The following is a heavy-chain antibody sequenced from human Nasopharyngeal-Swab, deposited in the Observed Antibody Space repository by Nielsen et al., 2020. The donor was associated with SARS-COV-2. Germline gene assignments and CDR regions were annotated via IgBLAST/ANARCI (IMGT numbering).Heavy chain of an antibody. D-gene: IGHD4-11*01. CDR3: VKGGYLHDYINYGDWFDP. Sequence: GGSLRLSCVASGFTFSSYAMSWVRQAPGKGLNWVSAISGAGSSTYYADSVKGRFTISRDNSNNTLYLQMNSLRAEDTALYYCVKGGYLHDYINYGDWFDPWGLGTLVTVSS. V-gene: IGHV3-23*01. J-gene: IGHJ5*02. CDR1: GFTFSSYA. CDR2: ISGAGSST.